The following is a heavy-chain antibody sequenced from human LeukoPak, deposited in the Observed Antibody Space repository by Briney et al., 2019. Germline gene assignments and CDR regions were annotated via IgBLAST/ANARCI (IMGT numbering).Heavy chain of an antibody. Sequence: GASVKVSCKASGYTFTSYGISWVRQAPGQGLEWMGWISAYNGNTNYAQKLQGRVTMTTDTSTSTAYMELRSLRSDDTAVYYCARDLGRWGNRGSYPNDSSDYWGQGTLVTVSS. D-gene: IGHD1-26*01. CDR1: GYTFTSYG. CDR2: ISAYNGNT. CDR3: ARDLGRWGNRGSYPNDSSDY. J-gene: IGHJ4*02. V-gene: IGHV1-18*01.